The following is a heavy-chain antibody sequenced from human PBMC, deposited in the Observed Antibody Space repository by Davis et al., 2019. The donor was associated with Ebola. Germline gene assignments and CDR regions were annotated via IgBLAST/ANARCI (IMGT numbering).Heavy chain of an antibody. CDR3: ARDEVVVAATGWFDP. J-gene: IGHJ5*02. D-gene: IGHD2-15*01. V-gene: IGHV3-21*04. CDR2: ISGSGGST. Sequence: GESLKISCAASGFTFSSYWMHWVRQAPGKGLEWVSAISGSGGSTYYADSVKGRFTISRDNAKNSLYLQMNSLRAEDTAVYYCARDEVVVAATGWFDPWGQGTLVTVSS. CDR1: GFTFSSYW.